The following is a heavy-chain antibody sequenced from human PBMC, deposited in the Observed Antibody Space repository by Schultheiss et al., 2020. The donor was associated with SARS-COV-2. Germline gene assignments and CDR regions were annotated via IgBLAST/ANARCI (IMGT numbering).Heavy chain of an antibody. V-gene: IGHV3-30*12. J-gene: IGHJ4*02. CDR3: APPGDRYFDY. CDR1: GFTFSSYG. D-gene: IGHD7-27*01. Sequence: GGSLRLSCAASGFTFSSYGMHWVRQAPGKGLEWVAVISYDGSNKYYADSVKGRFTISRDNSKNTLYLQMNSLRAEDTAVYYCAPPGDRYFDYWGQGTLVTVSS. CDR2: ISYDGSNK.